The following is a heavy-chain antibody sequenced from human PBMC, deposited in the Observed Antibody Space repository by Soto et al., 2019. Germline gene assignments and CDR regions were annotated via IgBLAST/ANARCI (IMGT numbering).Heavy chain of an antibody. J-gene: IGHJ6*03. CDR2: IFSNDEK. CDR3: ARISYDFWSGSPNYYYYYYMDV. CDR1: GFSLFNAKMG. Sequence: QVTLKESGPVLVKPTETLTLTCTVSGFSLFNAKMGVSWIRQPPGKALEWLAHIFSNDEKSYSTSLKSRLTISKDTSKSQVVLTMTNMDPVDTAAYYCARISYDFWSGSPNYYYYYYMDVWGKGTTVTVSS. V-gene: IGHV2-26*01. D-gene: IGHD3-3*01.